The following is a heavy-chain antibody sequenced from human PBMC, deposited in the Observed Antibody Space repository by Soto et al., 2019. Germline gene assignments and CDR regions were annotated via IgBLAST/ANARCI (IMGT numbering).Heavy chain of an antibody. J-gene: IGHJ6*02. V-gene: IGHV1-69*12. Sequence: QVQLVQSGAEVKKPGSSVKVSCKASGGTFSSYAINWVRQAPGQGLEWMGGIIPIFGTANYAQKLQGRVTITADEATSPAHMELSSLRSEDTAVYYCARGSGGSSYYYYGMDVWGQGAPVTVSS. CDR1: GGTFSSYA. CDR2: IIPIFGTA. CDR3: ARGSGGSSYYYYGMDV. D-gene: IGHD2-15*01.